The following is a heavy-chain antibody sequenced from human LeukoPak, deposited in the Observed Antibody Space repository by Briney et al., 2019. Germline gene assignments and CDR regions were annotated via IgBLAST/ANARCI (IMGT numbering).Heavy chain of an antibody. J-gene: IGHJ4*02. V-gene: IGHV3-30*18. CDR1: GFTFSSYA. CDR3: AKDGTGYYIGPDY. CDR2: ISYDGSNK. Sequence: GGSLRLSCAASGFTFSSYAMSWVRQAPGKGLEWVAVISYDGSNKYYTDSVKGRFTISRDNSKNTLYLQMNSLRAEDTAVYYCAKDGTGYYIGPDYWGQGTLVTVSS. D-gene: IGHD3/OR15-3a*01.